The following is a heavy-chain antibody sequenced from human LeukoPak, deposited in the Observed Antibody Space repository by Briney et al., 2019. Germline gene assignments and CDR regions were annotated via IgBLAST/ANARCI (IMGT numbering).Heavy chain of an antibody. V-gene: IGHV3-7*01. CDR3: ATDGGPFDN. CDR1: GVAIRGYW. CDR2: IKQDGSER. J-gene: IGHJ4*02. Sequence: PGGSLRLSCAASGVAIRGYWMSWVRQAPGKGLEWVANIKQDGSERYYVDSVKGRFTISRDNAKNSVSLQMNSLRVEDTALYYCATDGGPFDNWGQGTLVAVSS.